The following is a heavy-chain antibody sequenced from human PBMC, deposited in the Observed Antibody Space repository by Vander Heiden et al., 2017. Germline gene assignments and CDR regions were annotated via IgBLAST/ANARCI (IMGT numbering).Heavy chain of an antibody. V-gene: IGHV3-21*01. D-gene: IGHD2-8*01. CDR3: ARGGYCSYGVCYHFDY. CDR2: ISSSSSYI. Sequence: EVQLVESGGGLVKPGGSLRLSCAASGFTFSTYSMNWVRQAPGKGVEWVSSISSSSSYIYYADSVKGRFTISRDNAKNSLYLQMNSLRAEDTAVYYCARGGYCSYGVCYHFDYWGQGTLVTVSS. J-gene: IGHJ4*02. CDR1: GFTFSTYS.